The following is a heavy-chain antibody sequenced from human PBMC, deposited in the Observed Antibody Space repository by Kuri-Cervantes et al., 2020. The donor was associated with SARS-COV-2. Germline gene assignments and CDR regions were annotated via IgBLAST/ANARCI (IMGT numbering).Heavy chain of an antibody. CDR3: ARETSGYEYYFDY. J-gene: IGHJ4*02. D-gene: IGHD5-12*01. V-gene: IGHV3-48*01. CDR1: GFTFSSYS. Sequence: GESLKISCAASGFTFSSYSMNWVRQAPGKGLEWVSYISSSSSTIYYADSVKGRFTISRDNAKNSLYLQMNSLRAEDTAVYYCARETSGYEYYFDYWGQGTLVTVSS. CDR2: ISSSSSTI.